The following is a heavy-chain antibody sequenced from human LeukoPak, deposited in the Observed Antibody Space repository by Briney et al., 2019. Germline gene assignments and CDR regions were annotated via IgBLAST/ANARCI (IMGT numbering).Heavy chain of an antibody. J-gene: IGHJ2*01. CDR3: ARDPRARGAFDL. CDR2: IYYSGST. CDR1: GGSISSYY. D-gene: IGHD3-10*01. Sequence: SETLSLTCTVSGGSISSYYWNWIRQPPGKGLEWIGYIYYSGSTNYNPSLKSRVTISVDTSKNQFSLKLSSVTAADTAVYYCARDPRARGAFDLWGRGTLVTVSS. V-gene: IGHV4-59*01.